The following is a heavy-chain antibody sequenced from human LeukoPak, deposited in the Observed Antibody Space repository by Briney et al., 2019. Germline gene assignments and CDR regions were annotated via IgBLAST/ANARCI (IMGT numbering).Heavy chain of an antibody. CDR3: ARDSLTYYYDSSGPTDY. Sequence: GGSLRLPCAASGFTFSSYWMSWVRQAPGKGLEWVANIKQDGSEKYYVDSVKGRFTISRDNAKNSLYLQMNSLRAEDTAVYYCARDSLTYYYDSSGPTDYWGQGTLVTVSS. V-gene: IGHV3-7*01. D-gene: IGHD3-22*01. CDR1: GFTFSSYW. CDR2: IKQDGSEK. J-gene: IGHJ4*02.